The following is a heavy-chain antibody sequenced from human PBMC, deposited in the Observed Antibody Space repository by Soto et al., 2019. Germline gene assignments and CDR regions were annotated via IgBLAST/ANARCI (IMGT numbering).Heavy chain of an antibody. Sequence: GGSLRLSCAASGFAFANYEMHWVRQAPGKGLDWVAYINGGGDVKYYADSVEGRFTISRDNAKNALFLQMDNLRAEDTAIYYCARDGSTVTTNYHYAMDVWGQGTTVTVSS. V-gene: IGHV3-48*03. D-gene: IGHD4-17*01. CDR2: INGGGDVK. J-gene: IGHJ6*02. CDR1: GFAFANYE. CDR3: ARDGSTVTTNYHYAMDV.